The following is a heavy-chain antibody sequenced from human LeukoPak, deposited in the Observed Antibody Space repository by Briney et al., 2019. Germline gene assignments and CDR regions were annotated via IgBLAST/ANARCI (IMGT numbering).Heavy chain of an antibody. CDR1: GYIFTTYW. Sequence: GESLKISCKASGYIFTTYWIGWVRQMPGKGLEWMGIIYPGDSNTKYSPSFQGQATISADKSISTAYLQWSSLKASDSAMYYCARRVYGSGTYYNAPDYYYYYMDVWGKGTTVTVSS. J-gene: IGHJ6*03. D-gene: IGHD3-10*01. V-gene: IGHV5-51*01. CDR3: ARRVYGSGTYYNAPDYYYYYMDV. CDR2: IYPGDSNT.